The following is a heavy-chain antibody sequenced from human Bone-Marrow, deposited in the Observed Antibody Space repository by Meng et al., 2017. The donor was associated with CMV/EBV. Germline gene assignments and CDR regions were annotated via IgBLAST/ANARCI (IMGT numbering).Heavy chain of an antibody. V-gene: IGHV1-2*02. CDR3: ARGNPHRWWLLTRRMSGFDY. Sequence: ASVKVSCKASGYTFTGYYVHWVRQAPGQGLEWMGWINPNSGGTNYAQKFQGRVTMTRDTSISTAYMELSRLRSDDTAVYYCARGNPHRWWLLTRRMSGFDYWGQGTRVTVSS. CDR1: GYTFTGYY. D-gene: IGHD2-21*02. J-gene: IGHJ4*02. CDR2: INPNSGGT.